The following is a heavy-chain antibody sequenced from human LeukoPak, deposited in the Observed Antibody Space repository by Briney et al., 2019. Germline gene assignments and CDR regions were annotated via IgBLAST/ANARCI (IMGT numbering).Heavy chain of an antibody. V-gene: IGHV4-59*01. J-gene: IGHJ4*02. CDR3: AREEALGSGSFDY. D-gene: IGHD1-26*01. CDR2: IYYSRST. CDR1: GCSISTYY. Sequence: PSETLSLTCTVSGCSISTYYWSWIRQPPGKGLEWIGYIYYSRSTNYNPSLQSRVTISVDTSKNQFSLKLGSVTAADTAVYYCAREEALGSGSFDYWGQGTLVTVSS.